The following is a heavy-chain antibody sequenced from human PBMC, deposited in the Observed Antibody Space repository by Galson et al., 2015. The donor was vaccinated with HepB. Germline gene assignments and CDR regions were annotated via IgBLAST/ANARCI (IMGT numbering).Heavy chain of an antibody. CDR3: AKEPGYSSGWAQYDAFHV. Sequence: SLRLSCAASGFTFNNFPMSWVHQVPGKGLEWVSAISSSGGSTYSADSMKGRFTISRDNSKNTLYLQMNSLRAEDTAVYYCAKEPGYSSGWAQYDAFHVWGQGTLVTVSS. D-gene: IGHD6-19*01. V-gene: IGHV3-23*01. J-gene: IGHJ3*01. CDR1: GFTFNNFP. CDR2: ISSSGGST.